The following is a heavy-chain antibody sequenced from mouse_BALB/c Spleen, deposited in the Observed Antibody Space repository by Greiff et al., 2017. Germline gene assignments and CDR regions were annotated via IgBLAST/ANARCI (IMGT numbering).Heavy chain of an antibody. CDR3: ASPDGYYV. J-gene: IGHJ2*01. CDR2: ISSGGSYT. Sequence: EVKLMESGGGLVKPGGSLKLSCAASGFTFSSYAMSWVRQTPEKRLEWVATISSGGSYTYYPDSVKGRFTISRDNAKNTLYLQMSSLRSEDTAMYYCASPDGYYVWGQGTTLTVSS. D-gene: IGHD2-3*01. CDR1: GFTFSSYA. V-gene: IGHV5-9-3*01.